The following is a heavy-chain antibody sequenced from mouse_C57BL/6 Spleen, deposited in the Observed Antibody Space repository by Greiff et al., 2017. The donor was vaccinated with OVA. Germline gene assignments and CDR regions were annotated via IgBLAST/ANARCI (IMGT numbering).Heavy chain of an antibody. Sequence: QVQLKQSGAELVRPGASVKLSCKASGYTFTDYYINWVKQRPGQGLEWIARIYPGSGNTYYNEKFKGKATLTAEKSSSTAYMQLSSLTSEDSAVYFCAREEFMEAMDYWGQGTSVTVSS. CDR3: AREEFMEAMDY. CDR1: GYTFTDYY. V-gene: IGHV1-76*01. CDR2: IYPGSGNT. D-gene: IGHD1-1*01. J-gene: IGHJ4*01.